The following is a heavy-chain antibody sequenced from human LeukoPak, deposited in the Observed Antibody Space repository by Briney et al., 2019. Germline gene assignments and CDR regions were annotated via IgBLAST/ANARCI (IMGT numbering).Heavy chain of an antibody. CDR3: AKDKGAEKGGFDY. D-gene: IGHD3-16*01. Sequence: PGGSLRLSCAASGFTFDDYAMHWVRQAPGKGLEWVSGISWNSGSIGYADSVKGRFTISRDNAKNSLYLQMNSLRAEDTALYYCAKDKGAEKGGFDYWGQGTLVTVSS. V-gene: IGHV3-9*01. J-gene: IGHJ4*02. CDR2: ISWNSGSI. CDR1: GFTFDDYA.